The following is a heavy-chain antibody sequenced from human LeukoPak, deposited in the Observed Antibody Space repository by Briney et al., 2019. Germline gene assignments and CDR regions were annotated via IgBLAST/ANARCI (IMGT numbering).Heavy chain of an antibody. V-gene: IGHV3-30*03. CDR3: ARSLRVRGVPDYMDV. CDR1: GFTFSSYG. D-gene: IGHD3-10*01. J-gene: IGHJ6*03. Sequence: PGRSLRLSCAASGFTFSSYGMHWVRQAPGKGLEWVAVISYDGSNKYYADSVKGRFTISRDNSKNTLYLQMNSLRAEDTAVYYCARSLRVRGVPDYMDVWGKGTTVTISS. CDR2: ISYDGSNK.